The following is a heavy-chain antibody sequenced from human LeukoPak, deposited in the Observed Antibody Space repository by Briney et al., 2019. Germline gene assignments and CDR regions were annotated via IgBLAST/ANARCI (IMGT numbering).Heavy chain of an antibody. CDR3: ARVGRRDPFDY. J-gene: IGHJ4*02. CDR2: SRNKANSYTT. V-gene: IGHV3-72*01. Sequence: PGGSLRLSCAASGFIFSDHYMDWVRQAPGKGLEWVGRSRNKANSYTTEYAASVKGRFTISRDDPKNSLYLQMNSLQIEDTAVYYCARVGRRDPFDYWGQGTLVTVSS. CDR1: GFIFSDHY. D-gene: IGHD5-24*01.